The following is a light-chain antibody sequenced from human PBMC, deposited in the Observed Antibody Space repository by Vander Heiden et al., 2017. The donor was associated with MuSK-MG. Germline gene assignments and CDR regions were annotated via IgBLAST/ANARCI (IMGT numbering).Light chain of an antibody. V-gene: IGLV1-40*01. CDR2: GNT. CDR3: QSYGNSQSAPYV. J-gene: IGLJ1*01. Sequence: QSVLTQPPSVFGAPGHWVTISCPGSRSNIGAGNDVHWYQQLPGKAPNLLIYGNTNRPSGGPDRCSGSKSGSAASLAITGLQAEDEADYYCQSYGNSQSAPYVFGTGTKVTVV. CDR1: RSNIGAGND.